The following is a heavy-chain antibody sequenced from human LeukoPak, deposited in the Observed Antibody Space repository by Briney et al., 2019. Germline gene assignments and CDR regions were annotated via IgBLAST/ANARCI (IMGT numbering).Heavy chain of an antibody. CDR2: ISGSSLTT. J-gene: IGHJ4*02. CDR3: AKDQTYYYDSSGYW. D-gene: IGHD3-22*01. CDR1: GFTFRSNA. V-gene: IGHV3-23*01. Sequence: PGGSLRLSCAASGFTFRSNAMNWVRQAPGKGLEWVSGISGSSLTTYYADSVKGRFTISRDNSKNTLYLQMNSLRAEDTAVYYCAKDQTYYYDSSGYWWGQGTLVTVSS.